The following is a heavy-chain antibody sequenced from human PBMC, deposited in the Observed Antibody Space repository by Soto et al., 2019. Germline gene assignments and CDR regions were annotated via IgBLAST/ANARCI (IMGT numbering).Heavy chain of an antibody. CDR3: AMVENYVPPTPQAA. D-gene: IGHD3-16*01. CDR2: ISPYSGNT. V-gene: IGHV1-18*01. J-gene: IGHJ6*02. CDR1: GYIFVNYG. Sequence: QVQLVQSGDEVRKPGSSVKVSCKASGYIFVNYGIAWVRQAPGQGLEWMGWISPYSGNTHYASKVQGRLTMTTDTPPTQAYMYLGSLKSTATALYSCAMVENYVPPTPQAAWGQGTTFTVS.